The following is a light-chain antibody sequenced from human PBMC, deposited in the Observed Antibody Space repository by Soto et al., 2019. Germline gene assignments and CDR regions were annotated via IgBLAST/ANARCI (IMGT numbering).Light chain of an antibody. CDR1: QSVSSSY. Sequence: EIVLTQSPGTLSLSPWERATLSCRASQSVSSSYLAWYQQNRGQAPRLLIYGASSRAPGIPDRFGGSGSGTDFTLTISRLEPEDFAVYYCQQYGSSRWTFGQGTKV. V-gene: IGKV3-20*01. J-gene: IGKJ1*01. CDR2: GAS. CDR3: QQYGSSRWT.